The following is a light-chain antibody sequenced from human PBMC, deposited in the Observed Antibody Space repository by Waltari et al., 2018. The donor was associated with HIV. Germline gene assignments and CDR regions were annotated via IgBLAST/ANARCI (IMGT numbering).Light chain of an antibody. CDR1: SHYVGSYTY. CDR3: SSYTRTSTLVA. V-gene: IGLV2-14*01. Sequence: QSALTHPASASGSPGQSITISCTGTSHYVGSYTYVSWYQQHSGKALKLLIFDVSNRPSGVSNRFSGSKSGDTASLTISGLQTEDEAYYYCSSYTRTSTLVAFGGGTKVTVL. CDR2: DVS. J-gene: IGLJ2*01.